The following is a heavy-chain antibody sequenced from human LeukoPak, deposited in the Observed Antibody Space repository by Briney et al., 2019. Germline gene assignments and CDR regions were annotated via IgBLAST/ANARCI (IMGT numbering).Heavy chain of an antibody. CDR1: GFTFSTYA. J-gene: IGHJ4*02. D-gene: IGHD1-1*01. Sequence: PGGSLRLSCAASGFTFSTYAMTWVRQAPGKGLEWVSAISGSSDSTKYADSVKGRFTISRDNPKNTLYLQMNSLRAEDTAVYYCARYKRLYYFDYWGQGTLVTVSS. CDR3: ARYKRLYYFDY. CDR2: ISGSSDST. V-gene: IGHV3-23*01.